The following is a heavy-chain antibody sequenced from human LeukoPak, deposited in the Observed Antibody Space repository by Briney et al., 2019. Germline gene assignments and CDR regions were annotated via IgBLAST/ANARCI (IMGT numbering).Heavy chain of an antibody. CDR2: ISESGGST. CDR1: GFTFSSYA. V-gene: IGHV3-23*01. CDR3: AKEPYSGTYYDY. Sequence: QPGRSLRLSCVASGFTFSSYAMSWVRRAPGKGLEWVSAISESGGSTYYADSVKGRFTISRDSSKNTLYLQMHSLRVEDTALYYCAKEPYSGTYYDYWGQGTLVTVSS. J-gene: IGHJ4*02. D-gene: IGHD1-26*01.